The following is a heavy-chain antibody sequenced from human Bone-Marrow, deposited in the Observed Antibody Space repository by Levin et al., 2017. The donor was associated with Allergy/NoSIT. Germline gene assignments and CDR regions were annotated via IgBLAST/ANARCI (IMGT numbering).Heavy chain of an antibody. CDR2: ISGSGDST. J-gene: IGHJ5*01. V-gene: IGHV3-23*01. CDR1: GFTFSTYA. D-gene: IGHD2-21*02. CDR3: AGDQRYCGSDTCYGLFDS. Sequence: GESLKISCIVSGFTFSTYAMSWVRQAPGKGLEWVSSISGSGDSTYYADSVKGRCTVPRDNSKNTLFLQVNSLRAEDTAVYCCAGDQRYCGSDTCYGLFDSWGQGTLVTVSS.